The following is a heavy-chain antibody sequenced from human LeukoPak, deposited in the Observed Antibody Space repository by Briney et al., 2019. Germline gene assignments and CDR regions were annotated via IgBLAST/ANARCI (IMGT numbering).Heavy chain of an antibody. V-gene: IGHV4-34*01. CDR3: AMMVVALGVPFDY. Sequence: PSETLSLTCAVYGGSFSNYYCTWIRQSPGKGLEWIGEINHSGSTIYNPSLKSRLTISVDTSKNQFSLKLSSVTAADTAVYYCAMMVVALGVPFDYRGQGTLVTVSS. J-gene: IGHJ4*02. D-gene: IGHD3-22*01. CDR2: INHSGST. CDR1: GGSFSNYY.